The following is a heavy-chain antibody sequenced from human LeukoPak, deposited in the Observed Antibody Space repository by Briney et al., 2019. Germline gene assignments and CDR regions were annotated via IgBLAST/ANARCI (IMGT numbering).Heavy chain of an antibody. J-gene: IGHJ4*02. V-gene: IGHV3-11*01. CDR3: ARDEVPLYCSGGSCYGGGTDY. CDR2: ISSSGSTI. Sequence: GGSLRLSCAASGFTFSDYYMSWIRQAPGKGLEWVSYISSSGSTIYYADSVKGRFTISRDNAKNSLYLQMNSLRAEDTAVYYCARDEVPLYCSGGSCYGGGTDYWGQGTLVTVSS. D-gene: IGHD2-15*01. CDR1: GFTFSDYY.